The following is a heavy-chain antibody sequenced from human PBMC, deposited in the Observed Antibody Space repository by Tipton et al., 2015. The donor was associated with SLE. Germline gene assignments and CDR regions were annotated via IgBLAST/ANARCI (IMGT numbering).Heavy chain of an antibody. D-gene: IGHD7-27*01. V-gene: IGHV4-39*07. CDR3: ASQTGDLVNY. CDR1: GGSISSSSYY. CDR2: IYYSGST. Sequence: TLSLTCTVSGGSISSSSYYWGWIRQPPGKGLEWIGSIYYSGSTYYNPSLKSRVTISVDTSKNQFSLKLSSVTAADTAVYYCASQTGDLVNYWGQGILVTVSS. J-gene: IGHJ4*02.